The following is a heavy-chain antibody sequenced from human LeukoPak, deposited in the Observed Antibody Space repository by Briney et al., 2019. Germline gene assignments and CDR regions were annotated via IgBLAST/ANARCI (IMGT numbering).Heavy chain of an antibody. J-gene: IGHJ4*02. CDR3: ARDMATADLDY. CDR2: ISPNGGST. V-gene: IGHV3-64*04. CDR1: GFTFSAYA. Sequence: GGSLRLSCSASGFTFSAYAMHWVRQAPGKGLEYVSAISPNGGSTYYADSVKGRFTISRDNAKNTLYLQMNSLRAEDTAVYYCARDMATADLDYWGQGTLVTVSS. D-gene: IGHD5-24*01.